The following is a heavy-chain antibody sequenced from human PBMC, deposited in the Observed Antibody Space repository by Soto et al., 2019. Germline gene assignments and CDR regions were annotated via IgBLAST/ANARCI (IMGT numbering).Heavy chain of an antibody. J-gene: IGHJ3*02. CDR1: GGSISSGGYY. CDR3: ARDQMSYGSGTKPDACDI. D-gene: IGHD3-10*01. Sequence: QVQLRESGPGLVKPSQTLSLTCSVSGGSISSGGYYWSWIRQHPGKGLEWIGYIYYSGSTYYNPSLKSRVSISVDTSKNQFSLKLSSVTAADTAVYFCARDQMSYGSGTKPDACDIWGQGTMVTVSS. CDR2: IYYSGST. V-gene: IGHV4-31*03.